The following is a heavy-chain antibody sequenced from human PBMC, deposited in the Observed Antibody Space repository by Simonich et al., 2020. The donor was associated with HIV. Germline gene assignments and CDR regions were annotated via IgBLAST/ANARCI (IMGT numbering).Heavy chain of an antibody. Sequence: EVQLVESGGGLVQPGGSLRLSCAASGFTFSSYDMHWVRQATGKGLEWVSAIGTAGDTYYPGSVKGRFTISREKAKNSLYLQMNSLRAGDTAVYYCARGWYGQGNWFDPWGQGTLVTVSS. D-gene: IGHD6-19*01. CDR3: ARGWYGQGNWFDP. V-gene: IGHV3-13*01. CDR2: IGTAGDT. J-gene: IGHJ5*02. CDR1: GFTFSSYD.